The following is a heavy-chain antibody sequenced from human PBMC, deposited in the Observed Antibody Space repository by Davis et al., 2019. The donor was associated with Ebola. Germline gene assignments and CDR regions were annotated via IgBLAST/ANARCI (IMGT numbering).Heavy chain of an antibody. V-gene: IGHV3-23*01. J-gene: IGHJ5*01. Sequence: WGSLRLSCAASGFALSSHAMSWVRQAPEKGLEWVSAISVHGDITHYADSVKGRFTISRDTSKNTRYLQMNSLRAEDTALYYCARDQDTSPEWNWFDSWGQGTLVTVSS. D-gene: IGHD3-3*01. CDR1: GFALSSHA. CDR3: ARDQDTSPEWNWFDS. CDR2: ISVHGDIT.